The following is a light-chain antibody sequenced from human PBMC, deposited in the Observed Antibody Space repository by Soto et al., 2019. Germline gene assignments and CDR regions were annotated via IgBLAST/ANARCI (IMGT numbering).Light chain of an antibody. Sequence: DIPMTQSPASLSASIGDRVIITCRASQSISNYVNWYQHKPGRAPKFLIYAASSLQSGVTSRFSGSGSGTDFTLTISSLQREDFGTYFCQQSFSSSWTFGQGTKVE. CDR1: QSISNY. J-gene: IGKJ1*01. V-gene: IGKV1-39*01. CDR3: QQSFSSSWT. CDR2: AAS.